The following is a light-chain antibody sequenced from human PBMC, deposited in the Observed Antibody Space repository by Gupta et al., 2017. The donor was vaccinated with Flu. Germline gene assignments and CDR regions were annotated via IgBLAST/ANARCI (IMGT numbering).Light chain of an antibody. CDR3: VLYMGSGIWV. CDR2: STN. J-gene: IGLJ3*02. Sequence: TVTRTCALTARSVSTSDYPSWYQQTPGQAPRTLIYSTNTRSSGVPDRFSGSILGNKAALTITGAQADDESDYYCVLYMGSGIWVFGGGTKLTVL. V-gene: IGLV8-61*01. CDR1: ARSVSTSDY.